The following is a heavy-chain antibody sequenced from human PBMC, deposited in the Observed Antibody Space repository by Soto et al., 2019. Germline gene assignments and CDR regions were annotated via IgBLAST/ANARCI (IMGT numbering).Heavy chain of an antibody. Sequence: NPSEALSLTCTVSGGSISSGGYYWSWIRQHPGKGLEWIGYIYYSGSTYYNPSLKSRVTISVDTSKNQFSLKLSSVTAADTAVYYCAGRGYDILTGPDYYYYGMDVWGQGTTVTVSS. J-gene: IGHJ6*02. V-gene: IGHV4-31*03. CDR3: AGRGYDILTGPDYYYYGMDV. CDR1: GGSISSGGYY. CDR2: IYYSGST. D-gene: IGHD3-9*01.